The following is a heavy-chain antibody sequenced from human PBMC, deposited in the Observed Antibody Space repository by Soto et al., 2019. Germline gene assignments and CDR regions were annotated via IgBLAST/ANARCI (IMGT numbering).Heavy chain of an antibody. J-gene: IGHJ4*02. V-gene: IGHV4-31*03. CDR1: GGSISSGGYY. D-gene: IGHD5-12*01. CDR2: IYYSGST. Sequence: SETLSLTCTVSGGSISSGGYYWSWIRQHPGKGLEWIGYIYYSGSTYYNPSLKSRVTISVDTSKNQFSLKLSSVTAADTAVYYCARGSGGYKIYYSDYWGQGTLVTVSS. CDR3: ARGSGGYKIYYSDY.